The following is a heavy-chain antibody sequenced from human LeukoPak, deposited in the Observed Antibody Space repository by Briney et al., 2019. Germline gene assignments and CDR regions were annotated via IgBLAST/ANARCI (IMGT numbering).Heavy chain of an antibody. CDR2: ISASGGAT. CDR3: AKGNYGEKIDY. CDR1: GFTFLRHG. D-gene: IGHD4-17*01. J-gene: IGHJ4*02. Sequence: PGGSLRLSCAASGFTFLRHGMTWFRQAPWKGLEWVSGISASGGATYYADSVKGRFTISRDNSKNTLYLQMNSLKAEDAALYYCAKGNYGEKIDYWGPGTLVTVSS. V-gene: IGHV3-23*01.